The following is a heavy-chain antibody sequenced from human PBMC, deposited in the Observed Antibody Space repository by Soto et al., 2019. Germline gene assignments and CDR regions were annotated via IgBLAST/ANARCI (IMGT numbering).Heavy chain of an antibody. CDR2: ISGSGHAT. D-gene: IGHD3-22*01. CDR3: AKGRYFDSSGGCANY. V-gene: IGHV3-23*01. CDR1: GFIFDNYA. J-gene: IGHJ4*02. Sequence: EVKLLESGGGLVPPGASARLSCITSGFIFDNYAMSWVRQSPGRGLEWVAAISGSGHATYYTQSVQGRFIISRDKSKKTVFLQMHNLRAEDTAVYYCAKGRYFDSSGGCANYWGLETLVTVSS.